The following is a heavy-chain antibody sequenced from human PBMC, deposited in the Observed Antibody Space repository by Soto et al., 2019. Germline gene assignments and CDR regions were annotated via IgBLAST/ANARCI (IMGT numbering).Heavy chain of an antibody. D-gene: IGHD7-27*01. CDR3: ARDRDYSLTGDLMGAFDI. V-gene: IGHV1-18*01. Sequence: QVQLVQSGAEVKKPGASVQVSCKASGYTFTSYGISWVRQAPGQGLKWMGWISAYNGNTNYAQKLQGRVTMTTDTSTSTAYMELRSLRSDDTAVYYCARDRDYSLTGDLMGAFDIWGQGTMVTVSS. CDR1: GYTFTSYG. J-gene: IGHJ3*02. CDR2: ISAYNGNT.